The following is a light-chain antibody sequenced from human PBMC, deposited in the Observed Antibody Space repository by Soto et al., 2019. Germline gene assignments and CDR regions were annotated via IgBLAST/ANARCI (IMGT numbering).Light chain of an antibody. V-gene: IGKV3-20*01. CDR1: RSVINN. CDR2: GAS. J-gene: IGKJ4*01. Sequence: EIVLTQSPGTLSLSPGERATLSCRASRSVINNLAWYQQKPGQAPRLLMYGASTGATGFPARFSGSGSGTDFTLTISSLQSEDFAVYYCQQYGSSPLTFGGGTKVDIK. CDR3: QQYGSSPLT.